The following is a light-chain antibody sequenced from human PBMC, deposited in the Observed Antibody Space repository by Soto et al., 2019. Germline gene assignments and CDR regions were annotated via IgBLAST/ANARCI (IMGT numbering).Light chain of an antibody. J-gene: IGKJ1*01. Sequence: EIVLTNSPSTLSLSPGETATLSCRASQSVSSYLAWYQQKPGQAPRLLIYDASNRATGIPARFSGSGSGTDFTLTIARLEPGDFAVYYCQQYGNSPQTFGQGTKVDIK. CDR3: QQYGNSPQT. CDR2: DAS. CDR1: QSVSSY. V-gene: IGKV3-11*01.